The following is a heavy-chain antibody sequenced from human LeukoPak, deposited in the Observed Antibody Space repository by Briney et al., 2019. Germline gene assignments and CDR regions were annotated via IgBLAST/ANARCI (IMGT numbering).Heavy chain of an antibody. CDR1: GFTFSSYA. D-gene: IGHD6-19*01. V-gene: IGHV3-23*01. Sequence: GGSLRLSCAASGFTFSSYAMSWVRQAPGKGLEWVSAISGSGGSTYYADSVKGRFTISRDNAKNSLYLQMNSLRAEDTAVYYCARDGGSAWFFRYWGQGTLVTVSS. CDR3: ARDGGSAWFFRY. J-gene: IGHJ4*02. CDR2: ISGSGGST.